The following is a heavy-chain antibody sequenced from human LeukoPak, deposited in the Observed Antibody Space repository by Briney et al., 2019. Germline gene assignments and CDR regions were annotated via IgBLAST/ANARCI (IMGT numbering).Heavy chain of an antibody. J-gene: IGHJ5*02. CDR1: GFTFSSYT. CDR3: ARDLTVTSTCWFDL. V-gene: IGHV3-21*01. CDR2: ITGRSTYI. D-gene: IGHD4-11*01. Sequence: TGGSLRLSCAVSGFTFSSYTMNWVRQAPGKGLEWVSSITGRSTYIYYADSVKGRFTISRDNAKNSLYLQMNSLRAEDTAVYYCARDLTVTSTCWFDLWGQGTLVTVSS.